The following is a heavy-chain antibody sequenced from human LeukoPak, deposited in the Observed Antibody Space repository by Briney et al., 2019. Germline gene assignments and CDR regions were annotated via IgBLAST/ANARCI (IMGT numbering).Heavy chain of an antibody. D-gene: IGHD3-10*01. CDR2: ISYDGSNK. J-gene: IGHJ6*02. CDR1: GFTFSSYA. V-gene: IGHV3-30-3*01. CDR3: ARSVGYYYGSGSYYNDYYYGMDV. Sequence: GGSLRLSCAASGFTFSSYAMHWVRQAPGKGLEWVAVISYDGSNKYYADSVKGRFTISRDNSKNTLYLQMNSLRAEDTAVYYCARSVGYYYGSGSYYNDYYYGMDVWGQGTTVTVSS.